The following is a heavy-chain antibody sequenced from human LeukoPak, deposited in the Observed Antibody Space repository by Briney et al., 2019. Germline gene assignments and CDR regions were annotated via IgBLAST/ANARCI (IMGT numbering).Heavy chain of an antibody. D-gene: IGHD2-2*02. CDR1: GFMFTRYW. CDR2: IKQDGSEK. V-gene: IGHV3-7*01. CDR3: ARDATSDTLGY. J-gene: IGHJ4*02. Sequence: GGSLRLSWAASGFMFTRYWMSWVRQTPGKGLEWVANIKQDGSEKYYVDSVKGRFTISRDNAKNSLYLQMNSLRVEDTAIYYCARDATSDTLGYWGQGTLVTVSS.